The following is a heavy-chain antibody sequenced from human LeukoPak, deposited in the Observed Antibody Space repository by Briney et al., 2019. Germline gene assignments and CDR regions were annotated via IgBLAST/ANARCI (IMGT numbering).Heavy chain of an antibody. CDR3: AKDDSMTFDHFDS. Sequence: GGSLRLPCAASGFTFKMFAMSWVRQAPGKGLEWVSGINGGGGHAYYADSVEGRFTISRDNSKNMLYLQMNSLGVEDTAIYFCAKDDSMTFDHFDSWGQGLLVSVSS. J-gene: IGHJ4*02. V-gene: IGHV3-23*01. CDR1: GFTFKMFA. CDR2: INGGGGHA. D-gene: IGHD4-11*01.